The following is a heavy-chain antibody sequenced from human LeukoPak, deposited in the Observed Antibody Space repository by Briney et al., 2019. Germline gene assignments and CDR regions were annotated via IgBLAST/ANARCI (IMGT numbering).Heavy chain of an antibody. J-gene: IGHJ6*03. CDR2: IYTTGST. CDR3: ARETRGYCSSTSCYSYYYMDV. V-gene: IGHV4-4*07. Sequence: SETPSLTCTVSGGSISSYYWSWIRQPAGKGLEWIGRIYTTGSTNNNPSLKSRVTMSVDTSKNQFSLKLSSVTAADTAVYYCARETRGYCSSTSCYSYYYMDVWGKGTTVTVSS. D-gene: IGHD2-2*02. CDR1: GGSISSYY.